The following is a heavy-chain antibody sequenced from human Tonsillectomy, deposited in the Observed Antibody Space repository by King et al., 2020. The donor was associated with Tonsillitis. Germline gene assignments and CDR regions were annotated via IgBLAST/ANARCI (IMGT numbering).Heavy chain of an antibody. J-gene: IGHJ4*02. CDR2: INSDGSST. V-gene: IGHV3-74*01. CDR3: ARVSSNYSLNY. CDR1: GFTFSSYW. Sequence: VQLVESGGGLVQPGGSLRLSCAASGFTFSSYWMHWVRQAPGKGLVWVSRINSDGSSTSYADFVKGRSTNSRDNAKNTLYLQMNSMRAEETAVYYCARVSSNYSLNYWGQGTLVTVSS. D-gene: IGHD4-11*01.